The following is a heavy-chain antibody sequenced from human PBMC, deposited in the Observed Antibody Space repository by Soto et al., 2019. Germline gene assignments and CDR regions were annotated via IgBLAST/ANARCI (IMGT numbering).Heavy chain of an antibody. D-gene: IGHD3-10*01. CDR3: ARDEPGGYYYYGXDV. CDR2: INPSGGST. J-gene: IGHJ6*02. V-gene: IGHV1-46*01. Sequence: ASVKVSCKASGYTFTSYYMHWVRQAPGQGLEWMGIINPSGGSTSYAQKFQGRVTMTRDTSTSTVYMELSSLRSEDTAVYYCARDEPGGYYYYGXDVWGQGTTVTVSS. CDR1: GYTFTSYY.